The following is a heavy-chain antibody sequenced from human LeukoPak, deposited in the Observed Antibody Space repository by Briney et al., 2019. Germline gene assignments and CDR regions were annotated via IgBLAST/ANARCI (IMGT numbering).Heavy chain of an antibody. CDR1: GGSISSYY. J-gene: IGHJ3*02. D-gene: IGHD6-19*01. Sequence: SETLSLTCTVSGGSISSYYWSWIRQPPGKGREWSGYIYYSGTTNYNPSLKSRVTISVDTSKNQFSLKLSSVTAADTAVYYCARTWSSGWYRDAFDIWGQGTMVTVSS. CDR3: ARTWSSGWYRDAFDI. V-gene: IGHV4-59*01. CDR2: IYYSGTT.